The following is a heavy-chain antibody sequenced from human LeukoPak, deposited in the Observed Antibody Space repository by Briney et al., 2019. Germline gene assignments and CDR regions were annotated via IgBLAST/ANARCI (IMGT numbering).Heavy chain of an antibody. V-gene: IGHV1-3*01. CDR2: INAGNGNT. D-gene: IGHD6-13*01. J-gene: IGHJ4*02. CDR1: GYTFTSYA. CDR3: ATDSSSWGTFFDY. Sequence: GASVKVSCKASGYTFTSYAVHWVRQAPGQRLEWMGWINAGNGNTKYLQKFQGRVTITRDTSASTAYMELSSLRSEDTAVYYCATDSSSWGTFFDYWGQGTLVTVSS.